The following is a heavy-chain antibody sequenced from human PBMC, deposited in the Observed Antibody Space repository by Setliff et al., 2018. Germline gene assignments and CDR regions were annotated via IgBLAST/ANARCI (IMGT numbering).Heavy chain of an antibody. Sequence: SETLSLTCTVSGGFINNGDYNWGWVRQPPGEGLECVGSLYYSGSTYYNPSLKSRVTISVDTSKTQFSLNLRFVTAADTAVCYCARQPYSTTYYYYYYYMDVWGKGTTVTVSS. V-gene: IGHV4-39*01. D-gene: IGHD6-13*01. J-gene: IGHJ6*03. CDR2: LYYSGST. CDR3: ARQPYSTTYYYYYYYMDV. CDR1: GGFINNGDYN.